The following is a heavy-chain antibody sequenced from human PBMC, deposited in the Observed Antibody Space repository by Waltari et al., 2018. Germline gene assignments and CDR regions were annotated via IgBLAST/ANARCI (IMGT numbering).Heavy chain of an antibody. D-gene: IGHD3-10*01. CDR2: ISGIEGRT. Sequence: VQLFESGGGLVHPGGSLSLSCSASGFTFSSFALNWVRQAPGKGREWGSSISGIEGRTDYTDSVKGRFTISRDNSKNTLYLQMHGLRADDTAVYHCVTGFGSSSLSDFDSWGQGTRVTVSS. CDR3: VTGFGSSSLSDFDS. V-gene: IGHV3-23*01. CDR1: GFTFSSFA. J-gene: IGHJ4*02.